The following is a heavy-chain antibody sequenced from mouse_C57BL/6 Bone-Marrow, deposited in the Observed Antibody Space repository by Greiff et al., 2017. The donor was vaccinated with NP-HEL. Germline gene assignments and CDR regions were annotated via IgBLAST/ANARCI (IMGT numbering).Heavy chain of an antibody. CDR1: GYTFTSYW. J-gene: IGHJ3*01. CDR2: IDPSDSYT. CDR3: ASLGFAY. V-gene: IGHV1-69*01. Sequence: QVQLQQPGAELVMPGASVKLSCKASGYTFTSYWMHWVKQRPGQGLEWIGEIDPSDSYTNYNQKFKGKSTLTVAKSSSTAYMQLSSLTSEDSAVYYCASLGFAYWGQGTLVTVSA.